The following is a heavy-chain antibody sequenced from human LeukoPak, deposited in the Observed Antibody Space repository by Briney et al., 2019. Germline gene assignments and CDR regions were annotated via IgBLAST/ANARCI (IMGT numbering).Heavy chain of an antibody. Sequence: GGSLRLSCAASGFTVSSNYMSRVRQAPGKGLEWVSVIYGGVNTVYADSVQGRFTISRDNSKNTLYLQMSSLRAEDTAVYYCAKSPKTGFLFDYWGKGTLVTVSS. CDR3: AKSPKTGFLFDY. J-gene: IGHJ4*02. V-gene: IGHV3-66*01. CDR1: GFTVSSNY. D-gene: IGHD1-1*01. CDR2: IYGGVNT.